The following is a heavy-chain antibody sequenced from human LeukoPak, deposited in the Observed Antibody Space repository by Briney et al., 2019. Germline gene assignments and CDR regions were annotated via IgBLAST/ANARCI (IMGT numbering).Heavy chain of an antibody. V-gene: IGHV5-51*01. CDR1: GFSLISYW. CDR2: IYPFNSDI. J-gene: IGHJ6*02. D-gene: IGHD2-21*02. CDR3: ARRSVDCGMDV. Sequence: GESLKISCKVSGFSLISYWIGWVRQMPGRGLEWMGIIYPFNSDIRYSPSSQGQVTVSFDKSISTAYLQWSSLKASDTAIYYCARRSVDCGMDVWGQGTTVTVSS.